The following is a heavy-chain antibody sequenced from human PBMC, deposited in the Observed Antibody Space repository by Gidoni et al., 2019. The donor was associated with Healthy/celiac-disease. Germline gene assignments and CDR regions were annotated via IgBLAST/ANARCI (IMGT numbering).Heavy chain of an antibody. D-gene: IGHD6-13*01. Sequence: QVQLQQWGAGLLKPSETLSLTCAVYGGSFSGYSWSWIRQPPGKGLEWIGEINHSGSTNYNPSLKSRVTISVDTSKNQFSLKLSSVTAADTAVYYCARGPSSSWPTYYYYGMDVWGQGTTVTVSS. V-gene: IGHV4-34*01. CDR2: INHSGST. CDR3: ARGPSSSWPTYYYYGMDV. CDR1: GGSFSGYS. J-gene: IGHJ6*02.